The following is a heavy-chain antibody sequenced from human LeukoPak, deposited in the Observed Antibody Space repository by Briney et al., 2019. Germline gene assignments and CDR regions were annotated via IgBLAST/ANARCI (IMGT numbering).Heavy chain of an antibody. Sequence: GGSLRLSCAASGFTFSSYGMHWVRQAPGKGLEWVAVIWFDGNNEYYADSVKGRFTISRDNSKNTLYLQMNSLRAEDTAVYYCARDFDGYKTEYYFDYWGQGTLVTVSS. CDR1: GFTFSSYG. J-gene: IGHJ4*02. CDR2: IWFDGNNE. CDR3: ARDFDGYKTEYYFDY. D-gene: IGHD5-24*01. V-gene: IGHV3-33*01.